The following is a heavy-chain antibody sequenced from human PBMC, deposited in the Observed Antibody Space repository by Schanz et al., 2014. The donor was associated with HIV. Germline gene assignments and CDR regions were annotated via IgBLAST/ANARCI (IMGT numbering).Heavy chain of an antibody. J-gene: IGHJ4*02. V-gene: IGHV4-34*01. Sequence: QVQLQQWGAGLLKPSETLTLTCVVYGGSFNGHYWTWIRQPPGKGLEWIGEINHSGSTNYNPSLQSRITISLDTSKNRFSLRRSAVTAADTAVYYCARDNDPYYYDNGGHYDRLFDYWGQGTLVTVSS. CDR2: INHSGST. D-gene: IGHD3-22*01. CDR3: ARDNDPYYYDNGGHYDRLFDY. CDR1: GGSFNGHY.